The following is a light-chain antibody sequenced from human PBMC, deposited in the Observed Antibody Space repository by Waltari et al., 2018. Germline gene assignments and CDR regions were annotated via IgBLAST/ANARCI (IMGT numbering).Light chain of an antibody. CDR1: QSLLFSSNNKNC. J-gene: IGKJ1*01. CDR3: QQYYNLPWT. V-gene: IGKV4-1*01. CDR2: WAS. Sequence: DIVVNQSPDSLTVSLGERATINCTSSQSLLFSSNNKNCLAWYQQKPGQPPKLLIYWASTRESGVPDRFRGSVSGTDFTLTINNLQAEDVAIYYCQQYYNLPWTFGQGTKVEI.